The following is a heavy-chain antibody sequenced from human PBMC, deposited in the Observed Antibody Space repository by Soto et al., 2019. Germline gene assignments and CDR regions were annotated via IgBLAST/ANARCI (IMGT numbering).Heavy chain of an antibody. Sequence: SETLSLTCAVYGGSFSGYYWSWIRQPPGKGLEWIGEINHSGSTNYNPSLKSRVTISVDTSKNQFSLKLSSVTAADTAVYYCASSGSYWCYYYCMDVWGQGTTVTVS. J-gene: IGHJ6*02. CDR2: INHSGST. D-gene: IGHD1-26*01. CDR1: GGSFSGYY. CDR3: ASSGSYWCYYYCMDV. V-gene: IGHV4-34*01.